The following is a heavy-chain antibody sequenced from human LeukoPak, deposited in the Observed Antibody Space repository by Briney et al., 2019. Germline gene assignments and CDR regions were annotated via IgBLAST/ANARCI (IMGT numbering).Heavy chain of an antibody. D-gene: IGHD3-10*01. J-gene: IGHJ5*02. CDR2: IIPIFGIA. CDR1: GGTFSSYA. Sequence: SVKVSCNASGGTFSSYAISWVRQAPGQGLEWMGRIIPIFGIANYAQKFQGRVTITADKSTSTAYMELSSLRSEDTAVYYCARDSGYGSGSYYSSGFDPWGQGTLVTVSS. V-gene: IGHV1-69*04. CDR3: ARDSGYGSGSYYSSGFDP.